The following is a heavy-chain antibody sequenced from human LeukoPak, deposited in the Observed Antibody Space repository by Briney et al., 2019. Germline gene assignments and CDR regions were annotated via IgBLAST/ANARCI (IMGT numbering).Heavy chain of an antibody. Sequence: SETLSLTCTVSGGSISSSSYYWGWIRQPPGKGLEWIGSIYYSGSTYYNPSLKSRVTISVDTSKNRFSLKLSSVTAADTAVYYCARRGGYPNWFDPWGQGTLVTVSS. CDR3: ARRGGYPNWFDP. CDR2: IYYSGST. D-gene: IGHD3-10*01. CDR1: GGSISSSSYY. J-gene: IGHJ5*02. V-gene: IGHV4-39*01.